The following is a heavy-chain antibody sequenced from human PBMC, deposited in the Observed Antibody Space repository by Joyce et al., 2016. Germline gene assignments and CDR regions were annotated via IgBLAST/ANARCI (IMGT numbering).Heavy chain of an antibody. V-gene: IGHV3-7*03. CDR2: INEDGSEK. CDR3: TRGSGTGWFDP. J-gene: IGHJ5*02. D-gene: IGHD6-13*01. CDR1: GFSFRYFW. Sequence: ELYLVESGGGLVQPGGSLRLSCAASGFSFRYFWMAWVRQAPGKGMEWVAQINEDGSEKNYMDSLRGRFTISRDNAKNSVDLQINSLRVEDTAVYYCTRGSGTGWFDPWGQGTLVTVSS.